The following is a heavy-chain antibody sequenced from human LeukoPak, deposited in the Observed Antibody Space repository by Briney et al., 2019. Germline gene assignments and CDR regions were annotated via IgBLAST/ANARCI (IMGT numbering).Heavy chain of an antibody. Sequence: GGSLRLSCAASRFTFSIYAMSWVRQAPGKGLEWVSVIGGSGGSTHYADSVKGPFTISRDNYKKTLYLQMNSMRAEDTAVYYCAKDLGFSSSSIFDYWGQGTLVTVSS. CDR3: AKDLGFSSSSIFDY. D-gene: IGHD6-6*01. J-gene: IGHJ4*02. CDR1: RFTFSIYA. CDR2: IGGSGGST. V-gene: IGHV3-23*01.